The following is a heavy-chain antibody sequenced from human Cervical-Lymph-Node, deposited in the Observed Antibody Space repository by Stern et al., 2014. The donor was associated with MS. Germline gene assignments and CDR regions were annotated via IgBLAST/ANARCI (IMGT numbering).Heavy chain of an antibody. D-gene: IGHD3-10*01. V-gene: IGHV1-69*01. Sequence: VQLVQSGAEVKKPGSSVKVSCKASGGTFSNYAISWVRQAPGQGLEWMGGIIPIFGTANYAQKFQGRVTITADESTSTAYMELSSPRSEDTAVYYCARGDTMVRGVITPDYYGMDVWGQGTTVTVSS. CDR2: IIPIFGTA. J-gene: IGHJ6*02. CDR3: ARGDTMVRGVITPDYYGMDV. CDR1: GGTFSNYA.